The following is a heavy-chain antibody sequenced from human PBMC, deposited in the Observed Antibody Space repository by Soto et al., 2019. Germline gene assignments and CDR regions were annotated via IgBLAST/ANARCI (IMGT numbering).Heavy chain of an antibody. CDR1: GYTFSSIG. D-gene: IGHD3-10*01. J-gene: IGHJ4*02. Sequence: ASVKVSCKTSGYTFSSIGISWVRQAPGQGLEWMGWISPHKGDTYYAQRLQGRITMTTDTSTSTAYMELRSLRPDDTAVYFCARDLDASGSYYTNYWGQGTLVTVSS. CDR3: ARDLDASGSYYTNY. V-gene: IGHV1-18*01. CDR2: ISPHKGDT.